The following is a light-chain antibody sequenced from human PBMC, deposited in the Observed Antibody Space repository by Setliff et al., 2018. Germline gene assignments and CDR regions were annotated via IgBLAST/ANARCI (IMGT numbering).Light chain of an antibody. V-gene: IGLV2-14*03. CDR2: DVT. J-gene: IGLJ2*01. CDR3: SPYTSISTL. CDR1: GSDVGGYDY. Sequence: QSALTQPASVSGSPGQSIAISCTGTGSDVGGYDYVSWYQHHPDKAPKLIIYDVTKRPSGISDRFSGSKSGSTASLTISGLQAEDEAHYYCSPYTSISTLFGGGTQLTVL.